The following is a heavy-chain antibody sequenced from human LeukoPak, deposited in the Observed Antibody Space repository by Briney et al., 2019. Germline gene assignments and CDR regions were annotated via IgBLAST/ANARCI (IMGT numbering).Heavy chain of an antibody. D-gene: IGHD3-3*01. V-gene: IGHV1-8*01. J-gene: IGHJ4*02. Sequence: ASVKVSCKASGYTFTSYDINWVRQATGQGLEWMGWMNPNSGNTGYAQKFQGRVTMTRNTSISTAYMELNSLRSEDTAVYYCARSERRITIFGVVIIPFDYWGQGTLVTVSS. CDR3: ARSERRITIFGVVIIPFDY. CDR1: GYTFTSYD. CDR2: MNPNSGNT.